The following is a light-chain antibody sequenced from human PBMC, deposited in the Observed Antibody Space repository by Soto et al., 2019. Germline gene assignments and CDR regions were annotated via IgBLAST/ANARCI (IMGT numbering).Light chain of an antibody. J-gene: IGKJ1*01. CDR2: LGS. CDR1: QSLLHSNGYNY. Sequence: DIVMTQSPLSLPVTPGEPASISCRSSQSLLHSNGYNYLDWYLQKPWQSPQLLIYLGSNRASGVPDRFSGSGSGTDFTLKISRVEVDDVEVYYCMQALQTPTFGQGTKVEIK. V-gene: IGKV2-28*01. CDR3: MQALQTPT.